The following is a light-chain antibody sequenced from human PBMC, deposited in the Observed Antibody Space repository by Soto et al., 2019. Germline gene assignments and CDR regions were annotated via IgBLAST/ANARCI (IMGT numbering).Light chain of an antibody. J-gene: IGKJ5*01. CDR3: QQYNNWPPIT. Sequence: EIVMTKSPATLSVSPGARATLSCSASQSVSSTLAWYQQKPGQAPRLLIYDASTRATGIPARFSGSGSGTEFTLTISSLQSEDFAVYYCQQYNNWPPITFGQGTRLEIK. CDR2: DAS. CDR1: QSVSST. V-gene: IGKV3-15*01.